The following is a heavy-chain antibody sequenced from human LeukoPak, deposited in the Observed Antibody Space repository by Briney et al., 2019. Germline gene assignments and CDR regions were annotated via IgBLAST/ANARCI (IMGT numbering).Heavy chain of an antibody. CDR2: IYYSGST. Sequence: SETLSLTCTVSGGSIRSYYWSWIRQPPGKGLQWIGYIYYSGSTSYNPSLKSRVTISVDTSKNQFSLKLSSVTAADTAVYYCARERGTAMDDAFDIWGQGTMVTVSS. D-gene: IGHD5-18*01. CDR3: ARERGTAMDDAFDI. V-gene: IGHV4-59*12. CDR1: GGSIRSYY. J-gene: IGHJ3*02.